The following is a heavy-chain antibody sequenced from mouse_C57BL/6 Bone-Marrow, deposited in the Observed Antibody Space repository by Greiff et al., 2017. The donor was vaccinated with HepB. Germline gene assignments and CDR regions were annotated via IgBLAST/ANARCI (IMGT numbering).Heavy chain of an antibody. CDR2: ISNLAYSI. J-gene: IGHJ1*03. V-gene: IGHV5-15*01. CDR3: ARHYYRYFDV. Sequence: EVKLVESGGGLVQPGGSLKLSCAASGFTFSDYGMAWVRQAPRKGPAWVAFISNLAYSIYYADTVTGRFTISRENAKNTLYLEMSSLRSEDTAMYYCARHYYRYFDVWGTGTTVTVSS. CDR1: GFTFSDYG.